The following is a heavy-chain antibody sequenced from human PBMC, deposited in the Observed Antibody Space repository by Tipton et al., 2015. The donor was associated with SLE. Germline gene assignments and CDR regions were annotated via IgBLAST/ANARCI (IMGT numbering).Heavy chain of an antibody. CDR2: IYYTGST. CDR3: ARAGLGSGYYYYMDV. Sequence: LRLSCEVYGVSFSGYYWSWIRQPPGKGLEWIGYIYYTGSTNYNPSLKSRVTISVDTSKNQFSLKLSSVTAADTAVYYCARAGLGSGYYYYMDVWGKGTTVTVSS. J-gene: IGHJ6*03. D-gene: IGHD3-3*01. CDR1: GVSFSGYY. V-gene: IGHV4-59*01.